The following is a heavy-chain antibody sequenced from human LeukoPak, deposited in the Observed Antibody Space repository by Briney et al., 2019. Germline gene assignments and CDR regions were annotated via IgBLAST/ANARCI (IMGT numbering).Heavy chain of an antibody. CDR3: ARVMGYYGSADY. D-gene: IGHD3-10*01. CDR1: GFTFSDCS. J-gene: IGHJ4*02. CDR2: ISSSSGYI. V-gene: IGHV3-21*01. Sequence: GGSLRLSCAASGFTFSDCSMNWVRQAPGKGLEWVSSISSSSGYIYYADSVKGRFTISRDNAKNSLYLQMISLRAEDTAVYYCARVMGYYGSADYWGQGTLVTVSA.